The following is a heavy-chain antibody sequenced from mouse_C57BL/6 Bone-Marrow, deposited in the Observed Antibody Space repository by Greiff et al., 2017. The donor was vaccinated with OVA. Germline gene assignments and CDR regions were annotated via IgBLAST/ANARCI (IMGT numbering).Heavy chain of an antibody. D-gene: IGHD1-1*01. V-gene: IGHV1-19*01. CDR3: ARGMGYYYGSSPYYFDY. CDR2: INPYNGGT. J-gene: IGHJ2*01. CDR1: GYTFTDYY. Sequence: LMESGASVKMSCKASGYTFTDYYMNWVKQSHGKSLEWIGVINPYNGGTSYNQKFKGKATLTVDKSSSTAYMELNSLTSEDSAVYYCARGMGYYYGSSPYYFDYWGQGTTLTVSS.